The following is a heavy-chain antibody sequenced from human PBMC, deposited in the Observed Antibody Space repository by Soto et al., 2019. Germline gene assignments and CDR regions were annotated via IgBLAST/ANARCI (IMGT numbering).Heavy chain of an antibody. CDR3: AKDTVSTFWSGYSDY. CDR2: ISGSGGST. Sequence: EVQLLESGGGLVQPGGSLRLSCAASGFTFSSYAMSLVRQAPGKGLEWVSAISGSGGSTYYADSVKGRFTISRDNSKNTLYLQMNSLRAEDTAVYYCAKDTVSTFWSGYSDYWGQGTLVTVSS. V-gene: IGHV3-23*01. D-gene: IGHD3-3*01. CDR1: GFTFSSYA. J-gene: IGHJ4*02.